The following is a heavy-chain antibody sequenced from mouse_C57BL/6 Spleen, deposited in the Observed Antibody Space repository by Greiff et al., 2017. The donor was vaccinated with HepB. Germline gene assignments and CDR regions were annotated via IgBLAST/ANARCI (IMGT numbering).Heavy chain of an antibody. V-gene: IGHV1-53*01. J-gene: IGHJ3*01. CDR1: GYTFTSYW. D-gene: IGHD1-1*01. Sequence: VQLQQSGTELVKPGASVKLSCKASGYTFTSYWLHWVKQRPGQGLEWIGNINPSNGGTNYNEKFKSKATLTVDKSSSTAYMQFSSLTSEDSAVYYCAGIFGTNYYGSSYVWFAYWGQGTLVTVSA. CDR2: INPSNGGT. CDR3: AGIFGTNYYGSSYVWFAY.